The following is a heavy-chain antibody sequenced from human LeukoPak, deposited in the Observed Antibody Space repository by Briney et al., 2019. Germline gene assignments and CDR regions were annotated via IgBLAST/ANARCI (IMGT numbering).Heavy chain of an antibody. V-gene: IGHV5-51*01. CDR2: IYPGDSDT. J-gene: IGHJ5*02. CDR1: GYSFTTYW. D-gene: IGHD1-26*01. Sequence: GESLKISCKGSGYSFTTYWIGWVRQMPGKGLEWMGIIYPGDSDTRYSPSFQGQVTISVDKSISTAYLQWSSLKASDTAMYYCARQRYSASYLEFDPWGQGTLVTVSS. CDR3: ARQRYSASYLEFDP.